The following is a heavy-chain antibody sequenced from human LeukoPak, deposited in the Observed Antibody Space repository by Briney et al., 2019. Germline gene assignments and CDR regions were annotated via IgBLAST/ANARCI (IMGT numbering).Heavy chain of an antibody. Sequence: PGGSLRLSCAASGFSVSSNYMSWVRQAPGKGLEWVSITYRSGGTDYTDSVRGRFSISRDNSKNTLYLQMNSVRAKDTAVYFCVMGYYDDSSGYSPFGYFQHWGQGTLVTVSS. CDR2: TYRSGGT. J-gene: IGHJ1*01. V-gene: IGHV3-66*01. D-gene: IGHD3-22*01. CDR3: VMGYYDDSSGYSPFGYFQH. CDR1: GFSVSSNY.